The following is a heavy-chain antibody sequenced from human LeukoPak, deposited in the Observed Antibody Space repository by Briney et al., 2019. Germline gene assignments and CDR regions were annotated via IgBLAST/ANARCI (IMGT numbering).Heavy chain of an antibody. D-gene: IGHD3-9*01. J-gene: IGHJ3*02. CDR3: AREFLRYFDWLKGSRGAFDI. V-gene: IGHV4-34*01. CDR1: GGSFSGYY. Sequence: SETLSLTCAVYGGSFSGYYWSWIRQPPGKGLEWIGEINHSGSTNYNPSLKSRVTISVDTSKNQFSLKLSSVTAADTAVYYCAREFLRYFDWLKGSRGAFDIWGQGTMVTVSS. CDR2: INHSGST.